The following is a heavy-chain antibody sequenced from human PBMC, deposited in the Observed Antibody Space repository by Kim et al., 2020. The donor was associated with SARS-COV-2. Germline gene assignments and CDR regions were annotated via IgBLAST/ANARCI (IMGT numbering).Heavy chain of an antibody. CDR2: INHSGST. V-gene: IGHV4-34*01. CDR1: GGSFSGYY. Sequence: SETLSLTCAVYGGSFSGYYWSWIRQPPGKGLEWIGEINHSGSTNYNPSLKSRVTISVDTSKNQFSLKLSSVTAADTAVYYCARATPRLVRGVIITALNWFDPWGQGTLVTVSS. CDR3: ARATPRLVRGVIITALNWFDP. D-gene: IGHD3-10*01. J-gene: IGHJ5*02.